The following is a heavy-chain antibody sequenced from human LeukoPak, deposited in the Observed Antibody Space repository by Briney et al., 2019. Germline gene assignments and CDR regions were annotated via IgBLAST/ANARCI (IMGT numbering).Heavy chain of an antibody. V-gene: IGHV3-30*04. CDR2: ISYDGSNK. D-gene: IGHD3-3*01. J-gene: IGHJ3*02. Sequence: PGGSLRLPCAASGFTFSSYAMHWVRQAPGKGLEWVAVISYDGSNKYYADSVKGRFTISRDNSKNTLYLQMNSLRAEDTAVYYCARDSDAYDFWSGTAGAFDIWGQGTMVTVSS. CDR1: GFTFSSYA. CDR3: ARDSDAYDFWSGTAGAFDI.